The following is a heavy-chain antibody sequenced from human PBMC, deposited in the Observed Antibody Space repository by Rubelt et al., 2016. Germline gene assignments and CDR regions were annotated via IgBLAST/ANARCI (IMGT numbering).Heavy chain of an antibody. CDR2: INHSGSI. CDR3: ARVFSGWRPFDY. Sequence: QVQLQQWGAGLLKPSETLSLTCAVYGGSFSGYYWSWIRQPPGKGLEWIGEINHSGSINHNPSLKSRVTSTVDTSNNQFSPKLSAVTAAETAVYYCARVFSGWRPFDYWGQGTLVTVSS. V-gene: IGHV4-34*01. D-gene: IGHD6-19*01. CDR1: GGSFSGYY. J-gene: IGHJ4*02.